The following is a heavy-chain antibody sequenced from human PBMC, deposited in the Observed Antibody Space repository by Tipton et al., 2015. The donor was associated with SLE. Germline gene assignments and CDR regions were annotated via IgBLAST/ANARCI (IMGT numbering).Heavy chain of an antibody. J-gene: IGHJ5*02. Sequence: TLSLTCTVSGGSISSSSYYWGWLRQPPGKGLEWIGSIYYSGSTYYNPSLKSPVTISVDTSQNQFSLKLSSVTAADTAVYYCAGSPIAAAGGVWSDPWGQETLVTVSS. CDR3: AGSPIAAAGGVWSDP. V-gene: IGHV4-39*01. D-gene: IGHD6-13*01. CDR2: IYYSGST. CDR1: GGSISSSSYY.